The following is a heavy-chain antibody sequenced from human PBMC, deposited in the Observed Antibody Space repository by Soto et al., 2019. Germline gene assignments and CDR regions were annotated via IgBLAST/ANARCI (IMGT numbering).Heavy chain of an antibody. J-gene: IGHJ4*02. V-gene: IGHV1-46*03. Sequence: QVQLVQSGAEVKKPGASVKVSCKASGYTFTSYYIHCVRQAPGQGLEWMGIINPSSGSTNYAQKFQGRLTMTRDTSTTTVYMELSRLTSEDTAVYYCARAHGMAAAGRDPFDSWGQGALVTVSS. CDR2: INPSSGST. D-gene: IGHD6-13*01. CDR3: ARAHGMAAAGRDPFDS. CDR1: GYTFTSYY.